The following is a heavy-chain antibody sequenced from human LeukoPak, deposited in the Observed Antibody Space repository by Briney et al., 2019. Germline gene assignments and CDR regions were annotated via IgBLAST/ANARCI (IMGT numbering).Heavy chain of an antibody. CDR3: ARVPGDGYIFSFDY. CDR1: GYSSSSYY. D-gene: IGHD5-24*01. Sequence: GASEKVSCKASGYSSSSYYMDWVRQASGQWLEWMGIINPTGGGTNYAQKFQGRVTMTRDTSTSTVYMELSSLRSEDTAVYYCARVPGDGYIFSFDYWGQGTLVTVSS. CDR2: INPTGGGT. J-gene: IGHJ4*02. V-gene: IGHV1-46*01.